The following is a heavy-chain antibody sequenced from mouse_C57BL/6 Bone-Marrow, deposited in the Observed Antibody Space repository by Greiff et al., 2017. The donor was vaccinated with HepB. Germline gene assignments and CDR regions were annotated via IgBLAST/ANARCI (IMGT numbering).Heavy chain of an antibody. D-gene: IGHD2-3*01. CDR2: ISSGGSYT. CDR3: ARHLYDGYYGRFAY. V-gene: IGHV5-6*01. Sequence: EVKLMESGGDLVKPGGSLKLSCAASGFTFSSYGMSWVRQTPDKRLEWVATISSGGSYTYYPDSVKGRFTISRDNAKNTLYLQMSSLKSEDTAMYYCARHLYDGYYGRFAYWGQGTLVTVSA. J-gene: IGHJ3*01. CDR1: GFTFSSYG.